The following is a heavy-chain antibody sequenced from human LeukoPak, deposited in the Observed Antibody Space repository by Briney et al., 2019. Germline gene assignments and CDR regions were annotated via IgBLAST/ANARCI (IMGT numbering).Heavy chain of an antibody. J-gene: IGHJ5*02. CDR2: MNPNSGNT. D-gene: IGHD3-3*01. Sequence: GASVKVSCKASGYTFTSYDINWVRQATGQGFEWMGWMNPNSGNTGYAQKFQGRVTMTRNTSISTAYMELSSLRSEDTAVYYCARSTPESRAIFGVIIGDNWFDPWGQGTLVTVSS. CDR3: ARSTPESRAIFGVIIGDNWFDP. CDR1: GYTFTSYD. V-gene: IGHV1-8*01.